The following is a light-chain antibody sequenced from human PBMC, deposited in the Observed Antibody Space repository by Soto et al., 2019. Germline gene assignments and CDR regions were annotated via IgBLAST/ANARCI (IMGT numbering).Light chain of an antibody. CDR3: QQYGSSSWT. V-gene: IGKV3-20*01. CDR2: GAS. J-gene: IGKJ1*01. Sequence: EIVLTQSPGTLSLSPGERATLSCRASQSVSSSYFAWYQQRFGQAPRLLIYGASSRATGIPDRFSGSGSGTDFTLTISRLEPEDFAVYYSQQYGSSSWTFGQGTKVEIK. CDR1: QSVSSSY.